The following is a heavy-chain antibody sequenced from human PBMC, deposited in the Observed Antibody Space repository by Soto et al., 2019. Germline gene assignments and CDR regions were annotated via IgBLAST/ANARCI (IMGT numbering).Heavy chain of an antibody. V-gene: IGHV4-28*01. D-gene: IGHD3-10*01. Sequence: QVQLQESGPGLVKPSDTLSLTCAVSGYSISSSNWWGWIRQPPGKRLEWIGYIYQSGSTYYNPSLKSQVTMSVDTTKNQFSLKLSSVTAVDSAVYYCARKGSGVYGMDVWGQGTTVSVSS. J-gene: IGHJ6*02. CDR3: ARKGSGVYGMDV. CDR1: GYSISSSNW. CDR2: IYQSGST.